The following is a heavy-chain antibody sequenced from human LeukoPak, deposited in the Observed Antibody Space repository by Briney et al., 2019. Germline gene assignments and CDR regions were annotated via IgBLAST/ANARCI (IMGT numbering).Heavy chain of an antibody. CDR2: IYYSGST. CDR3: ARGGLLPRQNWFDP. V-gene: IGHV4-30-4*01. Sequence: SETLSLTCTVSGDSISSDTYYCSWFRQPPGKGLEWIGYIYYSGSTYYNPSLKSRVTISVDRSKNQFSLKLSSVTAADTAVYYCARGGLLPRQNWFDPWGQGTLVTVSS. CDR1: GDSISSDTYY. D-gene: IGHD2-15*01. J-gene: IGHJ5*02.